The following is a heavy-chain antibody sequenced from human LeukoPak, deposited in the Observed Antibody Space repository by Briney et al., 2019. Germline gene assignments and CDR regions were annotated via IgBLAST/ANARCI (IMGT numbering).Heavy chain of an antibody. V-gene: IGHV1-46*04. CDR1: GYTFTNYY. CDR2: INHSGGGT. Sequence: ASVTVSCKASGYTFTNYYMHWVRQAPGQGLEWMGIINHSGGGTSYAQKLQGRVTMTRDTSTSTVYMEVSSLRSEDSAVYYCARTIAVDGNFDYWGQGTLVTVSS. D-gene: IGHD6-19*01. CDR3: ARTIAVDGNFDY. J-gene: IGHJ4*02.